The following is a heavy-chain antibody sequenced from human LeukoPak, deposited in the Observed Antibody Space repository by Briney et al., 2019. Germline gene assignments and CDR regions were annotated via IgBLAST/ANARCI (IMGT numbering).Heavy chain of an antibody. CDR1: GFTFSSYG. Sequence: GRSLRLSCAASGFTFSSYGFHWVRQAPGKGLEWVTLIWHDGTRENYADSVKGRFTISRDNSKNTLYLQMNSLRAEDTAVYYCAREGYFDSSGPSGWGQGTLVTVSS. J-gene: IGHJ4*02. D-gene: IGHD3-22*01. CDR2: IWHDGTRE. CDR3: AREGYFDSSGPSG. V-gene: IGHV3-33*01.